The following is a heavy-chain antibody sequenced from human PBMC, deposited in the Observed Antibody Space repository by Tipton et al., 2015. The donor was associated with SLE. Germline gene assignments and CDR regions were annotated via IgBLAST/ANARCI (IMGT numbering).Heavy chain of an antibody. CDR3: ARDCSSARGCVWFDP. J-gene: IGHJ5*02. CDR2: ISAKNGNT. D-gene: IGHD1-26*01. Sequence: QLVQSGAEVKKPGASVKVSCKASGYTFTTYGVSWLRQAPGQGLEWMGWISAKNGNTNYAQKFQGRVTMTTDTSTSTAYMDLRSLRSDDTAVYYCARDCSSARGCVWFDPWGQGTLVIVSS. CDR1: GYTFTTYG. V-gene: IGHV1-18*01.